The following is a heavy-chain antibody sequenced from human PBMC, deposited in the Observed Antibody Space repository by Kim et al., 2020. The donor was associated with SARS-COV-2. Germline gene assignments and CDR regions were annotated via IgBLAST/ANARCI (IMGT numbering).Heavy chain of an antibody. Sequence: GGSLRLSCAASGFTFSSYWMTWVRQAPGKGLEWVAGIKQDGSAKYYVDSVKGRFTISRDNAMNSLYLQMNSLRAEDTAVYFCMRDVRGGWSNWGQGTLVTVSS. D-gene: IGHD6-19*01. CDR2: IKQDGSAK. V-gene: IGHV3-7*01. J-gene: IGHJ4*02. CDR3: MRDVRGGWSN. CDR1: GFTFSSYW.